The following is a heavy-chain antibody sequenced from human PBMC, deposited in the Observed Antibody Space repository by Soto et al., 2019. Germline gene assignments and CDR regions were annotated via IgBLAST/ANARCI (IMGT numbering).Heavy chain of an antibody. V-gene: IGHV2-5*02. CDR3: AHRPRGYADYFDY. Sequence: QITLKESGPTLVKPTQTLTLTCTFSGFSLRTRGVAVGWFRQPPGKALEWLALIYWDEDKWYSPSLKSRLTIAADTSKNQVVLTMTNVDPVDTATYYCAHRPRGYADYFDYWGQAILVTVSS. CDR2: IYWDEDK. D-gene: IGHD5-12*01. CDR1: GFSLRTRGVA. J-gene: IGHJ4*02.